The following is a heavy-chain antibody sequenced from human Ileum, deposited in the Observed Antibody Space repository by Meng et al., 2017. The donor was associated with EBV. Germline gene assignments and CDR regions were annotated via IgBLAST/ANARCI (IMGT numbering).Heavy chain of an antibody. V-gene: IGHV1-3*01. CDR3: ARVERGVKFDK. CDR2: INADNGNT. D-gene: IGHD2-21*01. Sequence: QVQLLQSGAEVKKPGASVKLSCKASGYTFSNYAIHWVRQAPGQRPEWMGWINADNGNTKYSQKFQGRVTITRNTPASTVYMDVRSLRSEDTAVYFCARVERGVKFDKWGQGTLVTSPQ. CDR1: GYTFSNYA. J-gene: IGHJ4*01.